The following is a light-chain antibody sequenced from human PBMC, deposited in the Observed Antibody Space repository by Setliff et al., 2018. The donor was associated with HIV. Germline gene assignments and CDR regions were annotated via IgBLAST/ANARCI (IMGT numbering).Light chain of an antibody. Sequence: QSVLTQPASVSESPGQSITLSCTGTSSDVGSYNFVSWYQQHPGRPPKLMISDVTKRPSGVSDRFSGSKSGNTASLTISGLQTEDEADYYCCSYTSSLTYVFGTGTKGTVL. CDR2: DVT. V-gene: IGLV2-14*03. J-gene: IGLJ1*01. CDR1: SSDVGSYNF. CDR3: CSYTSSLTYV.